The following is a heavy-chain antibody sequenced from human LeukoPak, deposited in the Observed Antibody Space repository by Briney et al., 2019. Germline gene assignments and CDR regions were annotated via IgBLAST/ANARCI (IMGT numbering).Heavy chain of an antibody. V-gene: IGHV1-24*01. CDR1: GYTLTELS. Sequence: ASVKVSCKVSGYTLTELSMHWVRQAPGKGLEWMGGFDPEDGETIYAQKFQGRVTMTEDTSTDTAYMELSSLRSEGTAVYYCATTAAFWSGYTHFDYWGQGTLVTVSS. J-gene: IGHJ4*02. CDR3: ATTAAFWSGYTHFDY. CDR2: FDPEDGET. D-gene: IGHD3-3*01.